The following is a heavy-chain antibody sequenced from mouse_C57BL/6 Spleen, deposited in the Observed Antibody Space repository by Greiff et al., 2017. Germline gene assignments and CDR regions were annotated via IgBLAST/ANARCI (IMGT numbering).Heavy chain of an antibody. CDR3: ARLGRPDYYAMDY. Sequence: EVKLVESGGDLVKPGGSLKLSCAASGFTFSGYGMSWVRQTPDKRLEWVATISSGGGYTYYPDSVKGRFTISRDNAKNTLYLQMSSLKSEDTAMYYCARLGRPDYYAMDYWGQGTSVTVSS. CDR2: ISSGGGYT. J-gene: IGHJ4*01. CDR1: GFTFSGYG. V-gene: IGHV5-6*01. D-gene: IGHD4-1*01.